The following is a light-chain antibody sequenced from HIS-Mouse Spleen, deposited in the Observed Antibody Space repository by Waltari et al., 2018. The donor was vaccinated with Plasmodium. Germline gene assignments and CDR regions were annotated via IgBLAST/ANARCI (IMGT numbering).Light chain of an antibody. J-gene: IGKJ2*01. CDR2: DAS. Sequence: AIQLTQSPSSLSQSVGDRVPITCRASQGISSALAWYQQKPGKAPKLLIYDASSLESGVPSRFSGSGSGTDFTLTISSLQPEDFATYYCQQFNSYPTFGQGTKLEIK. V-gene: IGKV1-13*02. CDR1: QGISSA. CDR3: QQFNSYPT.